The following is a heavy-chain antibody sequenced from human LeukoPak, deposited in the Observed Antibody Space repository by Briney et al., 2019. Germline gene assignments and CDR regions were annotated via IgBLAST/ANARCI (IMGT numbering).Heavy chain of an antibody. CDR2: INPNSGGT. V-gene: IGHV1-2*02. CDR1: GYTFTGYY. D-gene: IGHD3-22*01. Sequence: ASVKVSCKASGYTFTGYYMHWVRQAPGQGLEWMGWINPNSGGTNYAQKFQGRVTMTRDTSISTVYMELSGLRSEDTAVYYCARDMRVRKDLDSSIWSRPLYYFDYWGQGTRVTVSS. CDR3: ARDMRVRKDLDSSIWSRPLYYFDY. J-gene: IGHJ4*02.